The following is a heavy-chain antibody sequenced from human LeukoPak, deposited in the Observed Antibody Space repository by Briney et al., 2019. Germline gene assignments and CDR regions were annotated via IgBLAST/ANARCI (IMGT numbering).Heavy chain of an antibody. J-gene: IGHJ4*02. V-gene: IGHV3-48*04. CDR1: GFTFSSYS. Sequence: GGSLRLSCAASGFTFSSYSMKWVRQAPGKGLEWVSYISSSSSTIYYADSVKGRFTISRDNAKNSLYLQMNSLRAEDTAVYYCARDASQVRIVGATHWGRGTLVTVSS. CDR2: ISSSSSTI. D-gene: IGHD1-26*01. CDR3: ARDASQVRIVGATH.